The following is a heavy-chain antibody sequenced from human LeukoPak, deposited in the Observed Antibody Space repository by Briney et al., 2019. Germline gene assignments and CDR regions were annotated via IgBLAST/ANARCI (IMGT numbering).Heavy chain of an antibody. J-gene: IGHJ4*02. V-gene: IGHV4-34*01. D-gene: IGHD5-18*01. CDR3: ARYVHTAMGNYYYFDY. CDR2: INHSGST. CDR1: GGSFSGYY. Sequence: SETLSLTCAVYGGSFSGYYWSWIRQPPGKGLEWIGEINHSGSTNYNPSLKSRVTISVDTSKNQFSLKLSSVTAADTAVYYCARYVHTAMGNYYYFDYWGQGTLVTVSS.